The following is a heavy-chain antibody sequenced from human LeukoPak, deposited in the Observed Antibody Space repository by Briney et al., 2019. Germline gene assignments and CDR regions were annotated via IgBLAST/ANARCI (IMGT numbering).Heavy chain of an antibody. CDR2: ITASSTTI. CDR1: GFSFSNYE. Sequence: GGSLRLSCAASGFSFSNYEMNWVRQAPGKGLEWISYITASSTTIYYADSVKGRFTISRDNAKNSLYLQMNSLRAEDTAVYYCARALPYGGNSGSDYWGQGTLVTVSS. J-gene: IGHJ4*02. V-gene: IGHV3-48*03. CDR3: ARALPYGGNSGSDY. D-gene: IGHD4-23*01.